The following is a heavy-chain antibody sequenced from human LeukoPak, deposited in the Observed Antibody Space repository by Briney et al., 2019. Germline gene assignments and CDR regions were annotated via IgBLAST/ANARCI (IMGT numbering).Heavy chain of an antibody. CDR1: GGTFSSYA. Sequence: ASVKVSCKASGGTFSSYAISWVRQAPGRGLEWMGRIIPIFGTANYAQKFQGRVTITTDESTSTAYMELSSLRSEDTAVCYCASSIAAAGILSYWGQGTLVTVSS. V-gene: IGHV1-69*05. CDR2: IIPIFGTA. J-gene: IGHJ4*02. CDR3: ASSIAAAGILSY. D-gene: IGHD6-13*01.